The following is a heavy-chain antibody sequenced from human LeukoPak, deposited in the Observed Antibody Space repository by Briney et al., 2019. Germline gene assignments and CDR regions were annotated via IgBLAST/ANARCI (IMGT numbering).Heavy chain of an antibody. V-gene: IGHV3-30*02. CDR1: GFTFSSYG. D-gene: IGHD3-22*01. Sequence: PGGSLRLSRAASGFTFSSYGMHWVRQAPGKGLEWVAFIRYDGSNKYYADSVKGRFTISRDNSKNTLYLQMNSLRAEDTAVYYCAKDLYDSSGYYAYWGEGTLVTVSS. CDR2: IRYDGSNK. CDR3: AKDLYDSSGYYAY. J-gene: IGHJ4*02.